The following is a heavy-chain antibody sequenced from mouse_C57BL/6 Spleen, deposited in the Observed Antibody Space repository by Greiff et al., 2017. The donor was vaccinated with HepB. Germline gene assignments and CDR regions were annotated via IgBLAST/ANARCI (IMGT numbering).Heavy chain of an antibody. J-gene: IGHJ4*01. CDR2: ISSGGSYT. CDR1: GFTFSSYG. CDR3: ARHDPSMDY. Sequence: EVQVVESGGDLVKPGGSLKLSCAASGFTFSSYGMSWVRQTPDKRLEWVATISSGGSYTYYPDSVKGRFTIARDNAKNTLYLQMSSLKSEDTAMYYCARHDPSMDYWGQGTSVTVSS. V-gene: IGHV5-6*01.